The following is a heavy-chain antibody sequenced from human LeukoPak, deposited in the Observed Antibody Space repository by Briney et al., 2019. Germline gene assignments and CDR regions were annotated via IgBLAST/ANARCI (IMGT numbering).Heavy chain of an antibody. Sequence: HPGGSLRLSCAASGFTLSRYWMHWVRHTPGKGLVWVSRINEDGATINYADSVRGRFTISRDIAKNTLYLQMNSLRPEDTALYHCVNDFVGVDEFWGQGTLVTVSS. CDR1: GFTLSRYW. J-gene: IGHJ4*02. CDR2: INEDGATI. D-gene: IGHD3-16*01. CDR3: VNDFVGVDEF. V-gene: IGHV3-74*01.